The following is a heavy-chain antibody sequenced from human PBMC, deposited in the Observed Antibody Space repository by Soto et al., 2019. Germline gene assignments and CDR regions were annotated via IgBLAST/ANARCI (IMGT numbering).Heavy chain of an antibody. CDR1: GYTFTAYD. V-gene: IGHV1-8*01. Sequence: ASVKVSCKSSGYTFTAYDINWVRQAAGQGLEWMGWMIPNSGNTGYPQKFQGRVTMPRKTSISTAYMGLSSLTSEDTAMYYCTRSTPCLDVWGKGTVVPVSS. CDR3: TRSTPCLDV. CDR2: MIPNSGNT. D-gene: IGHD2-2*01. J-gene: IGHJ4*02.